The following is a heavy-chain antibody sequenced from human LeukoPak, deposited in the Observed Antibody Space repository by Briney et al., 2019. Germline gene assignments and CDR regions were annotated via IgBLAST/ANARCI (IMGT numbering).Heavy chain of an antibody. CDR2: IYTSGST. Sequence: PSETLSLTCTVSGGSISSGSYYWSWIRQPAGKGLEWIGRIYTSGSTNYNPSLKSRVTISVDTSKNQFSLKLSSVTAADTAVYYCARYLVGATDKFYFDYWGQGTLVTVSS. CDR1: GGSISSGSYY. D-gene: IGHD1-26*01. CDR3: ARYLVGATDKFYFDY. J-gene: IGHJ4*02. V-gene: IGHV4-61*02.